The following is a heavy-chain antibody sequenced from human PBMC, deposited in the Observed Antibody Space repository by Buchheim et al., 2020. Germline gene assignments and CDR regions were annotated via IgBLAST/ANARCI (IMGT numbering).Heavy chain of an antibody. CDR3: AKDEELRYFDWLFANYGMDV. D-gene: IGHD3-9*01. V-gene: IGHV3-30*18. J-gene: IGHJ6*02. Sequence: QVQLVESGGGVVQPGRSLRLSCAASGFTFSSYGMHWVRQAPGKGLEWVAVISYDGSNKYYADSVKGRFTISRDNSKNTLYLQMNSLRAEDTAVYYCAKDEELRYFDWLFANYGMDVWGQGTT. CDR2: ISYDGSNK. CDR1: GFTFSSYG.